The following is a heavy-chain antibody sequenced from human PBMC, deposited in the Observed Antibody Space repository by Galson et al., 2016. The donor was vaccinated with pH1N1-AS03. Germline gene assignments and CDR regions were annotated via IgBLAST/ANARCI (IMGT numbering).Heavy chain of an antibody. Sequence: SVKVSCKVSGVIFSGNAISWVRQAPGQGLEWMGWINPNNGVTNYAQKFQAWVTMTGDTSISTAYMELYGLKSDDTAVYYCARDPRGPCSSATCATTYYFGMDVWGQGTTVIVSS. CDR3: ARDPRGPCSSATCATTYYFGMDV. J-gene: IGHJ6*02. V-gene: IGHV1-2*04. D-gene: IGHD1-26*01. CDR2: INPNNGVT. CDR1: GVIFSGNA.